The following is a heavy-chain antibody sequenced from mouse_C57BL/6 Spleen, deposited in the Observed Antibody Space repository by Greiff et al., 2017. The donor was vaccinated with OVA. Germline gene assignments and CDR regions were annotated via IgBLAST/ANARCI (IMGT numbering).Heavy chain of an antibody. CDR1: GYTFTDYY. CDR3: ARGGITTVVEDYAMDY. Sequence: EVQLQQSGPVLVKPGASVKLSCKASGYTFTDYYMNWVKQSHGKSLEWIGVINPYNGGTSYNQKFKGKATLTVDKSSSTAYMELNSLTSEDAAVYYGARGGITTVVEDYAMDYWGQGTSVTVSS. J-gene: IGHJ4*01. V-gene: IGHV1-19*01. CDR2: INPYNGGT. D-gene: IGHD1-1*01.